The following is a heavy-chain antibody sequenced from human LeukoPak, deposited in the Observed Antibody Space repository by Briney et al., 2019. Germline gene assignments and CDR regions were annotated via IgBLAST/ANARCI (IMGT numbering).Heavy chain of an antibody. CDR2: IYSKTDGGTT. CDR1: GFTFSDAW. V-gene: IGHV3-15*01. CDR3: ATDPHISPPFDY. Sequence: GGSLRLSCAASGFTFSDAWMNWVRQAPGKGLEWVGRIYSKTDGGTTDYPTHVKGRFTVSRDDSKNTLYLQMNSLKTEDTAVYYCATDPHISPPFDYWGQGTLVAVSS. J-gene: IGHJ4*02.